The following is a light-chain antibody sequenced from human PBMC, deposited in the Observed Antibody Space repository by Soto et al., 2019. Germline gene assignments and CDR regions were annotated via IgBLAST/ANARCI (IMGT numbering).Light chain of an antibody. CDR3: QQSYSALVA. J-gene: IGKJ1*01. CDR2: AAS. Sequence: DFQMTQSPSSLSASVVYRVTITCLATQSINRSLNWYQQKPGKAPELLIYAASCLQSGVPSRFSGSGSGTDFTLTISSLQPEDSATYYCQQSYSALVAFGQGTKVDI. V-gene: IGKV1-39*01. CDR1: QSINRS.